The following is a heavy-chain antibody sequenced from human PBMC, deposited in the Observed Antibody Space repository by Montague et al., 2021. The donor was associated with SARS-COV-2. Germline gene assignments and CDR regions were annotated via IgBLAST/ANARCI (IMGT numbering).Heavy chain of an antibody. D-gene: IGHD4-17*01. J-gene: IGHJ4*02. Sequence: CAICGDSVWSNTAAWNWTRQSPSGGLEWLGRTNYRSKWTSDYAMSVEGRISIDPDTSKNQFFLHLRSVTPEDTGVYYCVRDTGSAQAGFDAWGQGTLVTVSS. CDR3: VRDTGSAQAGFDA. CDR1: GDSVWSNTAA. CDR2: TNYRSKWTS. V-gene: IGHV6-1*01.